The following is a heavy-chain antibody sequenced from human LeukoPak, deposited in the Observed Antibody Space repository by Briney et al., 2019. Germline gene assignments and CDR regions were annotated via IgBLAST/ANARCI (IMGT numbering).Heavy chain of an antibody. J-gene: IGHJ3*02. CDR1: GFPFSDYS. CDR3: ARGHSRSLQRLDAFDI. D-gene: IGHD1-26*01. Sequence: HGGSLSLSCVASGFPFSDYSMNWVRLAPGAGPNWVPFIDITSKYIYYGDSMKGRLTISRDNAKNLLYLQMDSLRVDDTALYYCARGHSRSLQRLDAFDIWGQGTMVTVSS. CDR2: IDITSKYI. V-gene: IGHV3-21*06.